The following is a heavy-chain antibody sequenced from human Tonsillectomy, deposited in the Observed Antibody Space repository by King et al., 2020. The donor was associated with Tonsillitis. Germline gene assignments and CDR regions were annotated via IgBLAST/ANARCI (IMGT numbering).Heavy chain of an antibody. D-gene: IGHD3-22*01. J-gene: IGHJ4*02. CDR2: ISGSRNYI. CDR3: ARAHYYDSSGYYFFDY. CDR1: GFTFSTYS. Sequence: VQLVESGGGLVKPGGSLRLSCAASGFTFSTYSMNWVRQAPGKGLDWVSSISGSRNYIYYADSVKGRFTSSRDNAKNSLYLQMNSLRAEDTAVYYCARAHYYDSSGYYFFDYWGQGTLVTVSS. V-gene: IGHV3-21*01.